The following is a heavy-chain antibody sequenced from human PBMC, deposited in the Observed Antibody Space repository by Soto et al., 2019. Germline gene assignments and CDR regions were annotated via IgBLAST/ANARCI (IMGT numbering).Heavy chain of an antibody. Sequence: SVKVSCKASGGTFSNYAINWVRQAPGQGLEWMGGFIPIFDAANYAQNFRGRVTITADESTSTAYMELSGLRSEDTAMYYCARKAESYXFDIWGQGTLVTVSS. J-gene: IGHJ3*02. CDR2: FIPIFDAA. CDR3: ARKAESYXFDI. V-gene: IGHV1-69*13. CDR1: GGTFSNYA.